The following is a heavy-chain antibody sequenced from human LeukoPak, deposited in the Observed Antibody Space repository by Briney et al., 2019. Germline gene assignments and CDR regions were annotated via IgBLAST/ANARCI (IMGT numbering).Heavy chain of an antibody. V-gene: IGHV3-64D*09. D-gene: IGHD3-16*01. Sequence: GGSLRLSCSVSGFSFSSYAMHWARQAPGKGLEYVSSISSNGDSTYYADSVKGRFTISRDNSKNTLFLQISSLRAEDTAVYYCVKDRYVDYWGQGTLVTVSS. J-gene: IGHJ4*02. CDR3: VKDRYVDY. CDR2: ISSNGDST. CDR1: GFSFSSYA.